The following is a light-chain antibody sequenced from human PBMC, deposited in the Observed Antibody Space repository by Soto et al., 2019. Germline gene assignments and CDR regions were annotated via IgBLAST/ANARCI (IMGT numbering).Light chain of an antibody. Sequence: ETVLTQSPGTLYLSPWERATLSCRANETVNNNFLAWYGQKPGQAPRLLIHGPSRRASGIPDRFSGSGSGTDFTLTIIRLDPEAFAVYYCQQYGNFPYTFGPGTKVQIK. J-gene: IGKJ2*01. V-gene: IGKV3-20*01. CDR2: GPS. CDR1: ETVNNNF. CDR3: QQYGNFPYT.